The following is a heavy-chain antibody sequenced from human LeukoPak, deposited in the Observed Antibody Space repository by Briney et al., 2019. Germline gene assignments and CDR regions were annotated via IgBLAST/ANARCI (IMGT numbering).Heavy chain of an antibody. J-gene: IGHJ4*02. CDR2: ISAYNGNT. D-gene: IGHD2-21*01. CDR3: ARRLVGGGVDY. V-gene: IGHV1-18*01. Sequence: ASVKVSCKASGGTFSSYAISWVRRAPGQGLEWMGWISAYNGNTNYAQKLQGRVTMTTDTSTSTAYMELRSLRSDDTAVYYCARRLVGGGVDYWGQGTLVTVSS. CDR1: GGTFSSYA.